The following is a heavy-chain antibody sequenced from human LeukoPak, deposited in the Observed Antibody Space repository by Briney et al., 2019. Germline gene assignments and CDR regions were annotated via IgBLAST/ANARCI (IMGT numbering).Heavy chain of an antibody. V-gene: IGHV4-34*01. D-gene: IGHD1-26*01. Sequence: SETLSLTCAVYGGSFSGYYWSWIRQPPGKGLEWIGEINHSGSTNYNPSLKSRVTISVDTSKNQFSLRLSSVTAADTGLYYCARKPKYSGRDYMDVWGKGTTVTVSS. CDR2: INHSGST. CDR1: GGSFSGYY. CDR3: ARKPKYSGRDYMDV. J-gene: IGHJ6*03.